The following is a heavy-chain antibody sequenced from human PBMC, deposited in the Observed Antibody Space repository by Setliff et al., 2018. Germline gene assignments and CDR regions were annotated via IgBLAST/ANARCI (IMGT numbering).Heavy chain of an antibody. CDR3: ASDIHNDYDYFDY. D-gene: IGHD4-17*01. CDR1: GFTFSRSA. CDR2: VRSRINNFAT. J-gene: IGHJ4*02. Sequence: PGGSLRLSCAASGFTFSRSAIHWVRQAPGKGLEWVGRVRSRINNFATAYDASVKGRFIISRDDSKNTAYLQINSLKTEDTAVYYCASDIHNDYDYFDYWGQGIQVTVSS. V-gene: IGHV3-73*01.